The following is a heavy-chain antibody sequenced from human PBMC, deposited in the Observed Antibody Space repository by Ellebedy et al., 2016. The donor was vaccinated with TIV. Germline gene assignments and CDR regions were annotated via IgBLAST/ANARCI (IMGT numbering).Heavy chain of an antibody. CDR1: GYTFTSYD. CDR2: MNPNSGNT. D-gene: IGHD3-16*02. V-gene: IGHV1-8*01. Sequence: AASVKVSCKASGYTFTSYDINWVRQATGQGLEWMGWMNPNSGNTEYAQKFQGRLTMTRNTSITTAFMELSSLRSEDTAVYYCARGPFMITFGGVIMDVWGQGTTVTVSS. CDR3: ARGPFMITFGGVIMDV. J-gene: IGHJ6*02.